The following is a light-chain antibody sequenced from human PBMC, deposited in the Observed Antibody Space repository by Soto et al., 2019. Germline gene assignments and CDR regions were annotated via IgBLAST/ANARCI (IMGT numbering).Light chain of an antibody. J-gene: IGKJ4*01. V-gene: IGKV3-11*01. Sequence: EIVLTQSPATLSLSPGERATLSCRASQRVNNYLTWYQQKPGQAPRLLIYDASNRATGIPARFSGSGSGTDFTLTISSLEPEDFAVYYCQQRSNWPPSLTFGGGTKVDIK. CDR2: DAS. CDR3: QQRSNWPPSLT. CDR1: QRVNNY.